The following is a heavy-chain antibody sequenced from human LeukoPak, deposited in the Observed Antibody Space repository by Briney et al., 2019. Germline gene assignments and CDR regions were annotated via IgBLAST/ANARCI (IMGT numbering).Heavy chain of an antibody. Sequence: SGPTLVKPTQTLTLTCTFSGFSLSTSGVGVGWIRQPPGKALEWLALIYWDDDKRYSPSLKSRLTITKDTSKTQVVLTMTNMDPVDTATYYCAHSPTHEAAAPFDYWGQGTLVTVSS. CDR2: IYWDDDK. J-gene: IGHJ4*02. D-gene: IGHD6-13*01. CDR1: GFSLSTSGVG. V-gene: IGHV2-5*02. CDR3: AHSPTHEAAAPFDY.